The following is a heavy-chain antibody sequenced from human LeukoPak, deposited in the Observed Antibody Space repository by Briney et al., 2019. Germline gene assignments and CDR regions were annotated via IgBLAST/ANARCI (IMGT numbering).Heavy chain of an antibody. D-gene: IGHD3-3*01. CDR3: ARASTYYDFWSGCNFDY. CDR1: GGTFSSYA. Sequence: SVKVSCKASGGTFSSYAISWVRQAPGQGLEWMGGIIPVFGTANYAQKFQGRVTITADKSTSTAYMELSSLRSEDTAVYYCARASTYYDFWSGCNFDYWGQGTLVTVSS. CDR2: IIPVFGTA. V-gene: IGHV1-69*06. J-gene: IGHJ4*02.